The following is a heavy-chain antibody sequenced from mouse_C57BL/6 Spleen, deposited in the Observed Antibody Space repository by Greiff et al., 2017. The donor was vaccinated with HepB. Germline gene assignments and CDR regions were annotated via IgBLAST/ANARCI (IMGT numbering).Heavy chain of an antibody. D-gene: IGHD2-4*01. CDR1: GFSLSTSGMG. CDR3: ARSLGYYDASDY. Sequence: QVTLKESGPGILQSSQTLSLTCSFSGFSLSTSGMGVSWIRQPSGKGLEWLAHIYWDDDKRYNPSLKSRLTISKDTSRNQVFLKITSVDTADTATYYCARSLGYYDASDYWGQGTTLTVSS. V-gene: IGHV8-12*01. CDR2: IYWDDDK. J-gene: IGHJ2*01.